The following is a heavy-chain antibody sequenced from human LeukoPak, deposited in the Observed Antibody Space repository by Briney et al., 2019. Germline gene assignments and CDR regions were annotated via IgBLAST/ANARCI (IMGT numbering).Heavy chain of an antibody. V-gene: IGHV3-23*01. CDR3: AKDRGPVG. Sequence: GGSLTLSCTASGFTFINYAMSWVRQAPGTALEWFSAITDSGGDTYYSDSVKGRFIISRDNSKNSLYLHMNSLRAEDTAVYYCAKDRGPVGWGQGTLVTVSS. CDR1: GFTFINYA. CDR2: ITDSGGDT. J-gene: IGHJ4*02. D-gene: IGHD3-10*01.